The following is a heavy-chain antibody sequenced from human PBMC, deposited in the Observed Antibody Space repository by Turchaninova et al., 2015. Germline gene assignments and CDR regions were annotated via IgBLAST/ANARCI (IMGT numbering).Heavy chain of an antibody. Sequence: VNLVVSGGCLDTQAGPCKLSFAAYEFHVTYMSWNRQGSGKGLEWVSYIDSIGTIIYQAESVKGRFTISRDNAKNSMYLEMESLRVEDTAVYYCARDPQFLIWTVEAWYFDFWGRGTLVTVSS. V-gene: IGHV3-11*04. J-gene: IGHJ2*01. CDR1: EFHVTY. CDR3: ARDPQFLIWTVEAWYFDF. D-gene: IGHD2-21*01. CDR2: IDSIGTII.